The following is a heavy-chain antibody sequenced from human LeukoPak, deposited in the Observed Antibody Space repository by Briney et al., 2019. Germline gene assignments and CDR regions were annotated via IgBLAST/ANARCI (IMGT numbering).Heavy chain of an antibody. J-gene: IGHJ6*03. CDR2: INHSGST. CDR3: ARAPLYSTLYYYYYYMDV. Sequence: PSESLSLTCTVSGFSISSGYYWAWIRQPPGKGLEWIGEINHSGSTNYNPSLKSRVTISVDTSKNQFSLKLSSVTAADTAVYYCARAPLYSTLYYYYYYMDVWGKGTTVTVSS. CDR1: GFSISSGYY. V-gene: IGHV4-38-2*02. D-gene: IGHD4-11*01.